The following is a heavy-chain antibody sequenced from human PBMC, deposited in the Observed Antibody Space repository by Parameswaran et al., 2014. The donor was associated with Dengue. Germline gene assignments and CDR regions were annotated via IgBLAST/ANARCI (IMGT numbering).Heavy chain of an antibody. CDR3: ARVRHWNYQIGY. CDR1: GGSFSGYY. CDR2: INHSGST. J-gene: IGHJ4*02. D-gene: IGHD1-7*01. V-gene: IGHV4-34*01. Sequence: SETLSLTCAVYGGSFSGYYWSWIRQPPGKGLEWIGEINHSGSTNYNPSLKSRVTISVDTSKNQFSLKLSSVTAADTAVYYCARVRHWNYQIGYWGQGTLVTVSS.